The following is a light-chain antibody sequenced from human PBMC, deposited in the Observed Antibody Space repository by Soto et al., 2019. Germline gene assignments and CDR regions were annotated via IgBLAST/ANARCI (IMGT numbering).Light chain of an antibody. CDR1: QSVSSN. CDR3: QQSSHWPT. J-gene: IGKJ1*01. Sequence: EIVLTQSPATLSLSPGERATLSCRASQSVSSNLAWYQQKPGQAPRLLIYGASTRATGIPARFSGSGSGTDFTLTISSLEPEDFAFYFCQQSSHWPTFGQGTKVDIK. CDR2: GAS. V-gene: IGKV3-11*01.